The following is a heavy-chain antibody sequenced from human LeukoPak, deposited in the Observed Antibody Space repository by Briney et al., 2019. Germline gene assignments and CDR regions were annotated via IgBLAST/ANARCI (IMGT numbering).Heavy chain of an antibody. V-gene: IGHV3-23*01. Sequence: GGSLRPSCAASGFTFSSYAMSWVRQAPGKGLEWVSGTSDRGDYTYYADSVKGRFTISRDNSKNTLYLQMNSLRAEDTALYFCAKKAQYNGNYPLDYWGQGTLVTVSS. CDR1: GFTFSSYA. D-gene: IGHD1-26*01. J-gene: IGHJ4*02. CDR2: TSDRGDYT. CDR3: AKKAQYNGNYPLDY.